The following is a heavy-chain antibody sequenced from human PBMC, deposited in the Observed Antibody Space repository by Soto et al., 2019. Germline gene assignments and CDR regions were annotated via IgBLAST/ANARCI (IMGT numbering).Heavy chain of an antibody. CDR2: ISYSGST. CDR1: NESIYGYY. Sequence: SETLSLTCSVSNESIYGYYWIWIRQPPGKGLEWIGYISYSGSTNYNPPLKSRPTISVDTSKNQFSLKLRSVTAADTAVYYCARASPYGDYALDYWGQGTLVTVSS. V-gene: IGHV4-59*01. D-gene: IGHD4-17*01. J-gene: IGHJ4*02. CDR3: ARASPYGDYALDY.